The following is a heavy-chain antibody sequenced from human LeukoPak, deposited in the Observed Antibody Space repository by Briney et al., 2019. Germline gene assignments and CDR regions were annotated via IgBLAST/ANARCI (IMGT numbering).Heavy chain of an antibody. CDR3: ARPISGYYYAFDY. V-gene: IGHV1-8*01. Sequence: GASVKISCKASGYTFTSYDINWVRQATGQGLEWMGWMNPNSGNTGYAQKFQGRVTMTRNTSISTAYMELSSLRSEDTAVYYCARPISGYYYAFDYWGQGTLVTVSS. CDR2: MNPNSGNT. CDR1: GYTFTSYD. J-gene: IGHJ4*02. D-gene: IGHD3-22*01.